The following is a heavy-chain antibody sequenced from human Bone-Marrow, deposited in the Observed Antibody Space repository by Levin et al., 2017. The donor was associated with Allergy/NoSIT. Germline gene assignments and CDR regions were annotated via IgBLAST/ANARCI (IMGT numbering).Heavy chain of an antibody. CDR3: AKGLDFVVLAGGMDV. CDR1: GFTFSTHA. J-gene: IGHJ6*01. CDR2: ISGSGTNT. Sequence: LSLTCVASGFTFSTHAMTWVRQAPGKGLEWLSGISGSGTNTYYADSVKGRFNISRDNSKNTLFLQMNSLRVEDTAVYYCAKGLDFVVLAGGMDVWGQGTTVIVSS. D-gene: IGHD2-2*01. V-gene: IGHV3-23*01.